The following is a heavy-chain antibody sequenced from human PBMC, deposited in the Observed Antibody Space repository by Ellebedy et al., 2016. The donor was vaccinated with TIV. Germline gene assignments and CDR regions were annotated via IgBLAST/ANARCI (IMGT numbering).Heavy chain of an antibody. J-gene: IGHJ4*02. D-gene: IGHD6-19*01. CDR1: GFTFSSHP. CDR3: AKNRISSGWYAPLNYFDY. V-gene: IGHV3-64*02. CDR2: ITNTGSDT. Sequence: GESLKISCAASGFTFSSHPMYWVRQAPGKGLESVSAITNTGSDTYYADSVKGRFTISRDNAKNVLSLQMDSLRAEDTAVYYCAKNRISSGWYAPLNYFDYWGQGTLVTVSS.